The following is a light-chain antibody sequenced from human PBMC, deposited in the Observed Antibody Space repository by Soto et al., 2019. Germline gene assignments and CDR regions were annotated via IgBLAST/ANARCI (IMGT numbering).Light chain of an antibody. J-gene: IGKJ1*01. CDR3: HQYNNWPPWT. Sequence: EIVMTQSPATLSVSPVERATLSCMASQSVSSNLAWYQQKPGQAPRLLIYGASTRATGIPARFSGSGSGTEFTLTISSLQSEDYAVYYCHQYNNWPPWTFGQGTKVDI. V-gene: IGKV3-15*01. CDR1: QSVSSN. CDR2: GAS.